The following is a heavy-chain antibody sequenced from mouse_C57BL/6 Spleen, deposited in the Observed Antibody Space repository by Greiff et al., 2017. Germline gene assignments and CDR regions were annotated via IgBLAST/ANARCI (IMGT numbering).Heavy chain of an antibody. V-gene: IGHV1-59*01. Sequence: QVQLQQPGAELVRPGTSVKLSCKASGYTFTSYWMHWVKQRPGQGLEWIGVIDPSDSYTNYNQKFKGKATLTVDTSSSTAYMQLSSLTSEDSAVYCCARVLYFDYWGQGTTLTVSS. CDR2: IDPSDSYT. CDR3: ARVLYFDY. J-gene: IGHJ2*01. CDR1: GYTFTSYW.